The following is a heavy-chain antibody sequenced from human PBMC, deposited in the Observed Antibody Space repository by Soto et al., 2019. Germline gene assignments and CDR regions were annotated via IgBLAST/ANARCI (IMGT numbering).Heavy chain of an antibody. CDR1: GCSITSYF. CDR2: IYYSGST. D-gene: IGHD3-10*01. J-gene: IGHJ3*02. CDR3: ARVWGGAFDI. Sequence: SDTLSLTSTVSGCSITSYFLSWIRQPPGKGLEWIGYIYYSGSTNYNPSLKSRVTISVDTSKNQFSLKLSSVTAADTAVYYCARVWGGAFDIWGQGTMVT. V-gene: IGHV4-59*01.